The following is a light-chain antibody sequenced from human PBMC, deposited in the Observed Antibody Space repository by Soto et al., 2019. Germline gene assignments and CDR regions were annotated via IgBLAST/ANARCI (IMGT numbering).Light chain of an antibody. V-gene: IGKV3-15*01. Sequence: EIVMTQSPETLSVSAGERATLSCRATQSISSYLAWYQLKPGQAPRLLIYAVSTGATGIPARFSGSGSGTEFTLTISSLRSEDGAVYYCLQYSDLPSITFGQGTRLEIK. CDR2: AVS. CDR3: LQYSDLPSIT. J-gene: IGKJ5*01. CDR1: QSISSY.